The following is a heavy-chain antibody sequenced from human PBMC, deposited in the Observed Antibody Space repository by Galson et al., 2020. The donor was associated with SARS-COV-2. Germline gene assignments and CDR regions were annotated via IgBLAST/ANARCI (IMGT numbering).Heavy chain of an antibody. J-gene: IGHJ6*02. Sequence: ASVKVSCKASGYTFTSYDINWVRQATGQGLEWMGWMNPNSGTAGYAQKFQGRVTMTRNTSISTAYMELSSLRSEDTAVYYCARSSANDDFWRGYSNYDGMDVGGQGTTVTVSS. CDR3: ARSSANDDFWRGYSNYDGMDV. CDR2: MNPNSGTA. D-gene: IGHD3-3*01. CDR1: GYTFTSYD. V-gene: IGHV1-8*01.